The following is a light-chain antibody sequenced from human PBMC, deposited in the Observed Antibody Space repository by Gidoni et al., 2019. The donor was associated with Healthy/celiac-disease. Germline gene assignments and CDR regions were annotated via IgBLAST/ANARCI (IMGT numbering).Light chain of an antibody. J-gene: IGKJ3*01. V-gene: IGKV1-39*01. CDR2: AAS. CDR3: QQSYSTPPR. CDR1: QSSSSY. Sequence: DIQMTQSPSSLSASVGDRVTITCRASQSSSSYLNWYQQKPGKAPKLLIYAASSLQSGVPSRFSGSGSGTDFTLTISSLQPEDFATYYCQQSYSTPPRFGPGTKVDIK.